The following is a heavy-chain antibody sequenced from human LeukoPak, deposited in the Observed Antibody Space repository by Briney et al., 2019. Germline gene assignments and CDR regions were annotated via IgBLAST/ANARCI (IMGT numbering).Heavy chain of an antibody. J-gene: IGHJ5*02. V-gene: IGHV1-2*02. CDR1: GYTFTGYY. Sequence: ASVKVSCKASGYTFTGYYMHWVRQAPGQGLEWMGWINPNTSGTNYAQKFQGRVTMTRDTSISTAYMEVSSLTSDDTAVYYCARGTFDPWGQGTLVTVSS. CDR3: ARGTFDP. CDR2: INPNTSGT.